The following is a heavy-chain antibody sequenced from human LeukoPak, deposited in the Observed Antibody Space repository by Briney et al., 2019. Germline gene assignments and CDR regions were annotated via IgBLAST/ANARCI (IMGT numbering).Heavy chain of an antibody. J-gene: IGHJ6*02. Sequence: ASVKVSCKASGYTFTSYAMHWVRQAPGQRLEWMGWINAGNGNTKYSQKFQGRVTITRDTSASTAYMELSSLRSEDTAVYYCAGGLSSSWYVPPYYYYYGMDVWGQGTTVTVSS. CDR1: GYTFTSYA. V-gene: IGHV1-3*01. CDR2: INAGNGNT. CDR3: AGGLSSSWYVPPYYYYYGMDV. D-gene: IGHD6-13*01.